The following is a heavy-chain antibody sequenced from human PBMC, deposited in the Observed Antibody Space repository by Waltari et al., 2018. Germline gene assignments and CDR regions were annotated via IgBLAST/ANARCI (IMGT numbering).Heavy chain of an antibody. CDR2: ISSNGNYG. D-gene: IGHD3-9*01. CDR1: GFAFHGYW. J-gene: IGHJ4*02. CDR3: AKDIEGPTIYYFDY. Sequence: EVLLVESGGGLVQPGGSLRLSCAASGFAFHGYWMYWFRQAPGKGLVWVSTISSNGNYGTYADSVRGRFTISRDNAKNTLYLQMNSLTAEDTAVYYCAKDIEGPTIYYFDYWGQGTLVTVSS. V-gene: IGHV3-74*01.